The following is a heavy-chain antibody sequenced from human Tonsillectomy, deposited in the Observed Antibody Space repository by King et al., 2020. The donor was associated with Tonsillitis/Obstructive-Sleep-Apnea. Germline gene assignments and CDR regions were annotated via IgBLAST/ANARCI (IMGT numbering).Heavy chain of an antibody. CDR1: GFTFSSFE. CDR2: IGSSGGTV. J-gene: IGHJ3*02. V-gene: IGHV3-48*03. CDR3: ATSSPMESDALDN. D-gene: IGHD1-1*01. Sequence: DVQLVESGGGLVQPGGSLRLSCEASGFTFSSFEMNWVRQAPGKGLEWVSYIGSSGGTVYYADSLKGRFTISRDNAKNSLYLQMNNLRAEDTAVYYCATSSPMESDALDNWGQGTMVTVSS.